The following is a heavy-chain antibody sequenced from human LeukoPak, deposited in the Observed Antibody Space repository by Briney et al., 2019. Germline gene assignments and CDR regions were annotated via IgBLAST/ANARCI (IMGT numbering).Heavy chain of an antibody. CDR1: GFTFSSYS. CDR3: ARGLPTVALDY. D-gene: IGHD4-11*01. Sequence: AGSLRLSCAASGFTFSSYSMNWVRQAPGKGLEWVSSISSSSSCIYYADSVKGRFTISRDNAKNSLYLQMNSLRAEDTAVYYCARGLPTVALDYWGQGTLVTVSS. J-gene: IGHJ4*02. CDR2: ISSSSSCI. V-gene: IGHV3-21*01.